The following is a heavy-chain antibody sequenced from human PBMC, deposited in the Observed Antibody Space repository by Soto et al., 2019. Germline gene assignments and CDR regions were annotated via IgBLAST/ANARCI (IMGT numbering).Heavy chain of an antibody. D-gene: IGHD6-13*01. CDR2: IGGGDGST. Sequence: EVQLLESGGGLVQPGGSLRLSCAASGFTFINYAMSWVRQAPGKGLEWVSTIGGGDGSTYYADSVKGRFTISRDNSNSALYLQTKSLIVGDTAIYYCAKGILVKPPGTRTFDIWGQGTMVIVSS. CDR3: AKGILVKPPGTRTFDI. V-gene: IGHV3-23*01. CDR1: GFTFINYA. J-gene: IGHJ3*02.